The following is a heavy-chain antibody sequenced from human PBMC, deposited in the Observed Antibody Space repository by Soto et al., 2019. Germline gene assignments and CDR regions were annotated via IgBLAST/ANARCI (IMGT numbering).Heavy chain of an antibody. J-gene: IGHJ5*02. CDR3: AKGDNLGPKTGYAFDP. CDR1: GDSDSSNTAS. Sequence: QTLSLTCAISGDSDSSNTASWNWIRQSPSRGLEWLGRTYFRSKWYNDYAVSVKSRIIINPDTSNNQFSLQLNSVTPEDTAVYFCAKGDNLGPKTGYAFDPWGQGIMVTVSS. CDR2: TYFRSKWYN. D-gene: IGHD5-12*01. V-gene: IGHV6-1*01.